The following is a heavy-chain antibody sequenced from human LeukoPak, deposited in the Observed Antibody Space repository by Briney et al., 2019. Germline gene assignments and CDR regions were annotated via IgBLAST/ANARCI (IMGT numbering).Heavy chain of an antibody. J-gene: IGHJ5*02. CDR1: GFTLGSYA. D-gene: IGHD3-10*01. V-gene: IGHV3-23*01. CDR2: ISGLDGTT. CDR3: AKEHSGSYPDPNRENWFDP. Sequence: PGGSLRLSCAASGFTLGSYAISWVRQAPGKGLEWVSSISGLDGTTFYADSVKGRFTISRDSSKNTLYLQMNSLRAEDTAVYYCAKEHSGSYPDPNRENWFDPWGQGTLVTVSS.